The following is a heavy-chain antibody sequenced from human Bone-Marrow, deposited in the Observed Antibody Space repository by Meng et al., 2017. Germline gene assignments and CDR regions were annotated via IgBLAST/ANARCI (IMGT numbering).Heavy chain of an antibody. CDR1: GYTFTGYY. D-gene: IGHD3-22*01. V-gene: IGHV1-2*02. J-gene: IGHJ4*02. Sequence: VRVGQSGADVKKPGASVKVSCKASGYTFTGYYMHWVRQAPGQGLEWMGWINPNSGGTNYAQKFQGRVTMTRDTSISTAYMELSRLRSDDTAVYYCARDTLTYYYDSSGYYPGGYWGQGTLVTVSS. CDR2: INPNSGGT. CDR3: ARDTLTYYYDSSGYYPGGY.